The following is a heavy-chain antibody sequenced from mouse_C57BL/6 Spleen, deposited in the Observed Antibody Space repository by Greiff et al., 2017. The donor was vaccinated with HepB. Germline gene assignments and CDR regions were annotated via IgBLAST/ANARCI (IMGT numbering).Heavy chain of an antibody. D-gene: IGHD2-4*01. CDR2: INPSTGGT. J-gene: IGHJ1*03. CDR3: ARSGDYDWYFDV. Sequence: EVQLQQSGPELVKPGASVKISCKASGYSFTGYYMNWVKQSPEKNLEWIGEINPSTGGTTYNQKFKAKATLTVDKSSSTAYMQLKSLTSEDSAVYYCARSGDYDWYFDVWGTGTTVTVSS. V-gene: IGHV1-42*01. CDR1: GYSFTGYY.